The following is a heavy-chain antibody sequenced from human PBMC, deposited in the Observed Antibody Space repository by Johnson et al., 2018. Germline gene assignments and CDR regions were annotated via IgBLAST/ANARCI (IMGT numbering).Heavy chain of an antibody. CDR2: MNPNSGNS. D-gene: IGHD2-8*01. J-gene: IGHJ6*02. Sequence: QVQLVQSGAEVKKPGASVKVSCQASGYTFTSYDINWVRQATGQGLEWMGWMNPNSGNSGYAQKFQDRVTMTRNTSISPAYMELSSLRSEDTAVYFCARFVPLSGMDVWGQGTTVTVSS. V-gene: IGHV1-8*01. CDR1: GYTFTSYD. CDR3: ARFVPLSGMDV.